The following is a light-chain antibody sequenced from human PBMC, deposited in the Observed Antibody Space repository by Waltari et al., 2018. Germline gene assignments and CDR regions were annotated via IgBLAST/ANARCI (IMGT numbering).Light chain of an antibody. CDR3: QKYSDSPLT. Sequence: VVLTQSPATLSLSPGERATLPCRASQSISSYLAWYKQKPGQAPRLLIYGASSRATGIPDRFSCSGSGTEFTLTISSLDPEDFAVYYCQKYSDSPLTFGGGTKVDIK. V-gene: IGKV3-20*01. CDR2: GAS. J-gene: IGKJ4*01. CDR1: QSISSY.